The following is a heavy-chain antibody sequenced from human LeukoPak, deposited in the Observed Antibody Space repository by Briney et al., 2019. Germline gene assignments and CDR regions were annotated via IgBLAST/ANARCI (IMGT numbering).Heavy chain of an antibody. Sequence: SGSTYYNPSLKSRVTISVDTSKNQFSLKLSSVTAADTAVYYCARAAMVRGVAPFDYWGQGTLVTVSS. J-gene: IGHJ4*02. D-gene: IGHD3-10*01. CDR2: SGST. CDR3: ARAAMVRGVAPFDY. V-gene: IGHV4-39*01.